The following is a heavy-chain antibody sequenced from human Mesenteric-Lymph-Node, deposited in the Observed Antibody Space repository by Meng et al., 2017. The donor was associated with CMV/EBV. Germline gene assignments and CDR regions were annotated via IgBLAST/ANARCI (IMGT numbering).Heavy chain of an antibody. CDR3: ARMIPYYYAMDV. V-gene: IGHV3-21*01. Sequence: ETLSLTCAASVFSFSDYTMNWVRQAPGKGLEWVSSISSSHSFIYYADSVKGRFTISRDNAKNALYLQMNSLRAEDTAVYYCARMIPYYYAMDVWGQGTTVTVSS. J-gene: IGHJ6*02. D-gene: IGHD3-16*01. CDR1: VFSFSDYT. CDR2: ISSSHSFI.